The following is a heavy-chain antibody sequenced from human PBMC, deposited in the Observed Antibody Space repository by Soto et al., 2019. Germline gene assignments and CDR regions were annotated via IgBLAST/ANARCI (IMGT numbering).Heavy chain of an antibody. Sequence: EVQLVESGGGLVKPGGSLRLSCAASGFTFSAYSMSWVRQAPGKGLEWVSSITSRSDYIYYADSLKGRFTISRDNTKNSLYLQIHSLRAEDTAFYYCARIDGYTYPNDYWGQGTLVTVSS. CDR2: ITSRSDYI. J-gene: IGHJ4*02. CDR1: GFTFSAYS. D-gene: IGHD5-12*01. CDR3: ARIDGYTYPNDY. V-gene: IGHV3-21*02.